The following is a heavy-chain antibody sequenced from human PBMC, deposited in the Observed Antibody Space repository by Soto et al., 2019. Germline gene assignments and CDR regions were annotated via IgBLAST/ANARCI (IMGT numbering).Heavy chain of an antibody. Sequence: QVQLQESGPGLVKPSETLSLTCTVSGGSISSYYWSWIRQPPGKGLEWIGYIYYSGSTNYNPSLKSRVTISVDTSKNPCSLKLSSVTAADTAVYYCARGGEDWNDALAFDYWGQGTLVTVSS. CDR2: IYYSGST. J-gene: IGHJ4*02. V-gene: IGHV4-59*01. CDR3: ARGGEDWNDALAFDY. D-gene: IGHD1-1*01. CDR1: GGSISSYY.